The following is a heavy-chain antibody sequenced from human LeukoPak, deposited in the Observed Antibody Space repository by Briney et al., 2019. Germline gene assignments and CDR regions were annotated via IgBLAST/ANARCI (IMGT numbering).Heavy chain of an antibody. Sequence: PGGSLRLSCAASGFTFSSYGMHWVRQAPGKGLEWVAVISYDGSNKYYADSVKGRFTISRDNSKNTLYLQMNSLRAEDTAVYYCAKDVWVTTGIHYWGQGTLVTVSS. J-gene: IGHJ4*02. V-gene: IGHV3-30*18. D-gene: IGHD4-17*01. CDR2: ISYDGSNK. CDR1: GFTFSSYG. CDR3: AKDVWVTTGIHY.